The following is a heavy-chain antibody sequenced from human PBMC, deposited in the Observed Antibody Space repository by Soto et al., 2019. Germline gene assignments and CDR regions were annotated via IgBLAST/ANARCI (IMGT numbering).Heavy chain of an antibody. CDR2: ISYDGSNK. Sequence: QVQLVESGGGVVQPGRSLRLSCAASGFTFSSYGMHWVRQAPGKGLEWVAVISYDGSNKYYADSVKGRFTISRDNSKNTLYLQMNSLRAEDTAVYYCAQAGGYSYGHPFDYWGQGTLVTVSS. V-gene: IGHV3-30*18. CDR1: GFTFSSYG. D-gene: IGHD5-18*01. CDR3: AQAGGYSYGHPFDY. J-gene: IGHJ4*02.